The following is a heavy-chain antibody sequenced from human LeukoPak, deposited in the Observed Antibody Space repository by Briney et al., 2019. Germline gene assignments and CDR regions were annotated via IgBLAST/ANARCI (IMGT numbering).Heavy chain of an antibody. V-gene: IGHV4-31*03. D-gene: IGHD4-17*01. Sequence: SETLSLTCTVSGGSISSGGYYWSWIRQHPGKGLEWIGYIYYSGSTYYNPSLKSRVTISVDTSKDQFSLKLSSVTAADTAVYYCARAGVLTVTRYDYWGQGTLVTVSS. J-gene: IGHJ4*02. CDR1: GGSISSGGYY. CDR3: ARAGVLTVTRYDY. CDR2: IYYSGST.